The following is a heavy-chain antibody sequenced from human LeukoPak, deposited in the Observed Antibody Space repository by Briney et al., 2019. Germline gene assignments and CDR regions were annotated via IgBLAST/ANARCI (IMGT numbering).Heavy chain of an antibody. Sequence: PGGSLRLPCAASGFTFSSYAMSWVRQAPGKGLEWVSANSGIGGSTYYADAVKGRFTISRDNSKNTLYLQMNSLRAEDTAVYYCAKDELLWFGELYLAWGQGTLVTVSS. V-gene: IGHV3-23*01. CDR2: NSGIGGST. CDR3: AKDELLWFGELYLA. CDR1: GFTFSSYA. J-gene: IGHJ5*02. D-gene: IGHD3-10*01.